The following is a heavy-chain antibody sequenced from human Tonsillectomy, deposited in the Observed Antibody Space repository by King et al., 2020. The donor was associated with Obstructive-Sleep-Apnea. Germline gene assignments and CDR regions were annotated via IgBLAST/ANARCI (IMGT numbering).Heavy chain of an antibody. D-gene: IGHD2-2*01. CDR2: IYYSGST. V-gene: IGHV4-30-4*01. Sequence: VQLQESGPGLVKPSQTLSLPCTVSGGSISSGDYYWSWIRQPPGNGLEWIGYIYYSGSTYYNPSLKSRVTISVDTSKNQFSLKLSSVTAADTAVYYCASGDCSSTSCYVNDYWGQGTLVTVSS. CDR1: GGSISSGDYY. J-gene: IGHJ4*02. CDR3: ASGDCSSTSCYVNDY.